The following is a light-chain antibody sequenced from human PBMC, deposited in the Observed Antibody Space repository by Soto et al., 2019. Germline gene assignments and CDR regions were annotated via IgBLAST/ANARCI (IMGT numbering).Light chain of an antibody. CDR1: NIGNKR. CDR2: YDS. J-gene: IGLJ1*01. CDR3: QVWDIMTDNYV. Sequence: SYELTQPPSVSVAPEKTATITCGGNNIGNKRGHWYRQKPGQAPVLVISYDSDRPSGIPERFSGSNSGNTATLTISRVEDRDEADYYCQVWDIMTDNYVFGPGTKLTVL. V-gene: IGLV3-21*04.